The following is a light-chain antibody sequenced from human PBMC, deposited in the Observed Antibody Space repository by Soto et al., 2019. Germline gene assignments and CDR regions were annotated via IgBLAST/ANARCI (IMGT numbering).Light chain of an antibody. V-gene: IGLV2-14*01. J-gene: IGLJ1*01. Sequence: QSVLTQPASVFGSPGQSITISRTGNSNDVCGYNYVSWYQQHPGKAPKFMIYDVSNRPSGVSTRFSGSKSGNTASLTISGLQAEDEADYYCNSYTTSNTRQIVFGTGTKVTVL. CDR2: DVS. CDR1: SNDVCGYNY. CDR3: NSYTTSNTRQIV.